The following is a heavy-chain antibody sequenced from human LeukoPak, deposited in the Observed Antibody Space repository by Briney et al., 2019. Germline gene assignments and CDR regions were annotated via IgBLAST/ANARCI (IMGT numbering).Heavy chain of an antibody. V-gene: IGHV3-7*01. CDR1: GFTFSSSA. J-gene: IGHJ4*02. CDR2: INQDGSDQ. CDR3: ARSPATGTVDY. D-gene: IGHD1-1*01. Sequence: GGSLRLSCAASGFTFSSSAMSWVRQAPGKGLEWVANINQDGSDQYYVDSVKGRFTISRDNAKNSLYLQMNSLRAEDTAVYYCARSPATGTVDYWGQGTLVTVSS.